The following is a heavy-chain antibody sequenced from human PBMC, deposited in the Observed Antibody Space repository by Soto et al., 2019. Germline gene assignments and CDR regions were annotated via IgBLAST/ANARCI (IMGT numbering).Heavy chain of an antibody. J-gene: IGHJ4*02. CDR2: INHSGST. CDR3: ARDLRLDYYDSSGYFDY. CDR1: GLSFSGYY. V-gene: IGHV4-34*01. Sequence: PSETLSLTCAVYGLSFSGYYWSWIRQPPGKGLEWIGEINHSGSTNYNPSLKSRVTISVDTSKNQFSLKLSSVTAADTAVYYCARDLRLDYYDSSGYFDYWGQGTLVTVSS. D-gene: IGHD3-22*01.